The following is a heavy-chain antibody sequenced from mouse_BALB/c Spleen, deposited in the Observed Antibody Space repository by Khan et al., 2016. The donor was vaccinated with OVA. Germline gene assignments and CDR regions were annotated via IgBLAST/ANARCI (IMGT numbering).Heavy chain of an antibody. J-gene: IGHJ2*01. D-gene: IGHD1-1*02. CDR2: IWSGGIT. Sequence: QVQLQQSGPGLVQPSQSLSITCTVSGFSLTNYGVHWVRQSPGKGLEWLGVIWSGGITDYNATFISRLTISKDISKSQVFFKMNSLQANDTAIYYCAKNRNGYFDYWGQGTTLTVSP. V-gene: IGHV2-2*02. CDR3: AKNRNGYFDY. CDR1: GFSLTNYG.